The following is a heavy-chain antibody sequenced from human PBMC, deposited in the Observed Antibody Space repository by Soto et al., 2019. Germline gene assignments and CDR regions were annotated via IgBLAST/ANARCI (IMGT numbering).Heavy chain of an antibody. V-gene: IGHV3-30-3*01. D-gene: IGHD3-22*01. J-gene: IGHJ4*02. Sequence: QVQLVESGGGVVQPGRSLRLSCAASVFTFSSYAMHWVRQAPGKGLEWVAVISYDGSNKYYADSVKGRFTISRDNSKNTLYLQMNSLRAEDTAVYYCARGERITMIVVVRAFDYWGQGTLVTVSS. CDR2: ISYDGSNK. CDR1: VFTFSSYA. CDR3: ARGERITMIVVVRAFDY.